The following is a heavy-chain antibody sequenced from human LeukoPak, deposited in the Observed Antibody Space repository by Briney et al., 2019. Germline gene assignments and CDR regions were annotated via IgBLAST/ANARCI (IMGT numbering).Heavy chain of an antibody. D-gene: IGHD6-19*01. CDR3: ARHSSWFRHFDS. J-gene: IGHJ4*02. V-gene: IGHV4-4*09. CDR1: GGSTSTYY. Sequence: SETLSLTCTVSGGSTSTYYWSWIRQPPGKGLEWIGYMYTSGSNNYNPSLKSRVTISEDTSKNQFSLKLSSVTAADTAVYYCARHSSWFRHFDSWGQGTLVTVSS. CDR2: MYTSGSN.